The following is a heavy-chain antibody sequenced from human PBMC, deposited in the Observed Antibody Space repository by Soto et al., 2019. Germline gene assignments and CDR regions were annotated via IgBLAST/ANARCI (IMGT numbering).Heavy chain of an antibody. Sequence: QVQLQQWGAGLLKPSETLSLTCAVYGGSFSGYYWSWIRQPPGKGLEWIGEINHSGSTNYNPSLKSRVTISVDTSKNQFSLKLSSVTAADTAVYYCVRRSSSWYDFDYWGQGTLVTVSS. CDR1: GGSFSGYY. CDR2: INHSGST. J-gene: IGHJ4*02. V-gene: IGHV4-34*01. CDR3: VRRSSSWYDFDY. D-gene: IGHD6-13*01.